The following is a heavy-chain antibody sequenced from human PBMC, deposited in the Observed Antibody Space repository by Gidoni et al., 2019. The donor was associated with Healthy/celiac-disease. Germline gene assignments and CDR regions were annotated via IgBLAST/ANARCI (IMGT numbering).Heavy chain of an antibody. CDR3: ARSRSGSYWDYYYYGMDV. D-gene: IGHD1-26*01. Sequence: EVPLVQSGAEVKKPGASLKNSCKGSGYSFTSYSIGWVRQMPGKGLEWMGIIYPGDSDTRYSPSFQGQVTISADKSISTAYLQWSSLKASDTAMYYCARSRSGSYWDYYYYGMDVWGQGTTVTVSS. CDR1: GYSFTSYS. CDR2: IYPGDSDT. J-gene: IGHJ6*02. V-gene: IGHV5-51*01.